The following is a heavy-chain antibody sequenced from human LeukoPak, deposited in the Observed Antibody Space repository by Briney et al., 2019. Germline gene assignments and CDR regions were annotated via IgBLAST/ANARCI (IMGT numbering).Heavy chain of an antibody. D-gene: IGHD6-19*01. CDR2: VYAGGTT. CDR1: GFIVNNKY. V-gene: IGHV3-66*01. CDR3: ARVVSSGWDWYIDL. J-gene: IGHJ2*01. Sequence: GGSLRLSCTASGFIVNNKYMTWVRQAPGKGLEWVSVVYAGGTTYYADSVKGRFTISSDYSKNTLYLLMNSLRVEDTAVYYCARVVSSGWDWYIDLWGRGTLVSVSS.